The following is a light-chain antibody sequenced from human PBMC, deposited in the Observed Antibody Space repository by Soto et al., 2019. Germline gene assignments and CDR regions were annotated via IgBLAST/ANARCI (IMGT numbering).Light chain of an antibody. CDR2: GAS. CDR1: QNIRTY. Sequence: QMTQSPSSLSASVGARVTITCRASQNIRTYLNWYQQKPGKAPSLLIYGASTLQSGFPSRFSGSGSATDFTLTITSLQPEDFATYYCQQSYTTPRTFGQGTKVEIK. J-gene: IGKJ1*01. CDR3: QQSYTTPRT. V-gene: IGKV1-39*01.